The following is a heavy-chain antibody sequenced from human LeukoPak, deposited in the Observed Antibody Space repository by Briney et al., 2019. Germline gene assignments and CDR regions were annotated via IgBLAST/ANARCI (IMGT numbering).Heavy chain of an antibody. Sequence: ASVKVSCKASGGTFSSYAISWVRQATGQGLEWMGWMNPNSGNTGYAQKFQGRVTMTRNTSISTAYMELSSLRSEDTAVYYCARVWELRFLEWLFIGYAFDIWGQGTMVTVSS. D-gene: IGHD3-3*01. V-gene: IGHV1-8*02. CDR2: MNPNSGNT. CDR3: ARVWELRFLEWLFIGYAFDI. J-gene: IGHJ3*02. CDR1: GGTFSSYA.